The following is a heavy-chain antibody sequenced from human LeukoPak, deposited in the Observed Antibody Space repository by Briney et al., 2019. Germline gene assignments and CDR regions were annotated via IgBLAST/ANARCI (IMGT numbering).Heavy chain of an antibody. CDR1: GFTFSDCW. J-gene: IGHJ3*02. D-gene: IGHD6-13*01. V-gene: IGHV3-23*01. CDR3: AKDLDSSEAFDI. Sequence: GGSLRLSCAASGFTFSDCWMSWVRQAPGKGLEWVSAISGSGGSTYYADSVKGRFTISRDNSKNTLYLQMNSLRAEDTAVYYCAKDLDSSEAFDIWGQGTMVTVSS. CDR2: ISGSGGST.